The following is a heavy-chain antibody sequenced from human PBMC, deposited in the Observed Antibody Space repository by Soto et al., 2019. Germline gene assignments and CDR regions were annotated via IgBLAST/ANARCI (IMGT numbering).Heavy chain of an antibody. CDR2: ISAYNGST. CDR3: ASPKRGVVTELYPPYYYYYGMDV. V-gene: IGHV1-18*01. J-gene: IGHJ6*02. Sequence: GASVKVSCKASGYTFTSYGSSWVRQAPGQGLEWMGWISAYNGSTNYAQKLQGRVTMTTDTSTSTAYMELSSLRSEDTAVYYCASPKRGVVTELYPPYYYYYGMDVWGQGTTVTVSS. CDR1: GYTFTSYG. D-gene: IGHD2-15*01.